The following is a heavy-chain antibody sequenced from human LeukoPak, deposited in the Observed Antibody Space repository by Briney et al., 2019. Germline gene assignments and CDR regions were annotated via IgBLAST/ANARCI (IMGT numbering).Heavy chain of an antibody. Sequence: GGSLRLSCAASGFTFDDYAIHWVRQAPGKGLEWVSGISWNSGRIGYADSVKGRFTISRDNAKNSLYLQMNSLRAEDTAVYYCARGVVRYFDYWGQGALVTVSS. V-gene: IGHV3-9*01. D-gene: IGHD3-9*01. CDR1: GFTFDDYA. J-gene: IGHJ4*02. CDR2: ISWNSGRI. CDR3: ARGVVRYFDY.